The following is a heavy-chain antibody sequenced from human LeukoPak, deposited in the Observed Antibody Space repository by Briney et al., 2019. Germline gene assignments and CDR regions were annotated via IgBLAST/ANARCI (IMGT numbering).Heavy chain of an antibody. J-gene: IGHJ3*02. CDR3: ARRGGIVVVPAARYAFDI. Sequence: SETLSLTCALYGGSFTYYYWSWIRQSPGKGLEWIGEINHAGSADYNPSLKSRVTISIDTSKNRFSLKMASVTAADTAVYYCARRGGIVVVPAARYAFDIWGQGTMVTVSS. CDR2: INHAGSA. CDR1: GGSFTYYY. V-gene: IGHV4-34*01. D-gene: IGHD2-2*01.